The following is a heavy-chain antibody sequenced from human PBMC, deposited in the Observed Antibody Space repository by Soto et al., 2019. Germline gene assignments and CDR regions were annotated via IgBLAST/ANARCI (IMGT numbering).Heavy chain of an antibody. V-gene: IGHV3-21*01. CDR2: ISSSSSYI. Sequence: EVQLVEFGGGLVKPGGSLRLSCAASGFTFSSYSMNWVRQAPGKGLEWVSSISSSSSYIYYADSVKGRFTISRDNAKNSLYLQMNSLRAEDTAVYYCARDPGYDYVWGSTILGLGGVWGQGTTVTVSS. CDR1: GFTFSSYS. J-gene: IGHJ6*02. D-gene: IGHD3-16*01. CDR3: ARDPGYDYVWGSTILGLGGV.